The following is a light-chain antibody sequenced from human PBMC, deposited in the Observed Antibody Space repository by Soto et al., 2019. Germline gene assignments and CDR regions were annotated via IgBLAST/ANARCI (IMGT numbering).Light chain of an antibody. CDR3: QQYYSAPRT. CDR2: WAS. V-gene: IGKV4-1*01. Sequence: DIVMTQSPDSLAVSLGARATINCKSSQSVLYNFNNKNQLAWYQQRPGQPPKLLIYWASTRESGVPDRFSGSGSVSDFTLTISSLQAEDVAVYYCQQYYSAPRTFGQGTTVEIK. J-gene: IGKJ1*01. CDR1: QSVLYNFNNKNQ.